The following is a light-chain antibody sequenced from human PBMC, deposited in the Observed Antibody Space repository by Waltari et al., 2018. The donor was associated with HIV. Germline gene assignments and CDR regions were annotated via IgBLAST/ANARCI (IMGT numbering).Light chain of an antibody. CDR1: KLGNKY. CDR3: QAWDSSTVV. Sequence: SYEVTQPPSVSVSPGQTASITCSGHKLGNKYTAWYQQKPGQSPVLVIYEDNKRRSGTPARFSGSTSGDTATLTISGTQAIDEADYYCQAWDSSTVVFGGGTRLTVL. V-gene: IGLV3-1*01. J-gene: IGLJ2*01. CDR2: EDN.